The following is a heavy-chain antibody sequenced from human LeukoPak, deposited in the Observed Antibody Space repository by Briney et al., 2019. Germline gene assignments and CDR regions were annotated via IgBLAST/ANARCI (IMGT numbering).Heavy chain of an antibody. J-gene: IGHJ4*02. V-gene: IGHV4-31*03. CDR2: IYYSGST. CDR1: GGSISSGGYY. CDR3: ARDSSSSDYFDY. D-gene: IGHD6-6*01. Sequence: SQTLSLTCTVSGGSISSGGYYWSWIRQHPGKGLEWIGYIYYSGSTYYNPSLKSRVTISVDTSKNQFSLKLSSVTAADTAVYYCARDSSSSDYFDYWGQGTLVTVSS.